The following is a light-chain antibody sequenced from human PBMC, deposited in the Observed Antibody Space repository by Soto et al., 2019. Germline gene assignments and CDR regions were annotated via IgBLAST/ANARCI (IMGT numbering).Light chain of an antibody. Sequence: DIPMTQSPSSLSASVGDRVTITCRASQSISGYLNWYQQKRGKAPKLLICAASTLQSGVPSRFRGSGSGTDFTLTISSLQPEDFATYYCQQSSSTLFTFGPGTSVDI. CDR3: QQSSSTLFT. V-gene: IGKV1-39*01. J-gene: IGKJ3*01. CDR1: QSISGY. CDR2: AAS.